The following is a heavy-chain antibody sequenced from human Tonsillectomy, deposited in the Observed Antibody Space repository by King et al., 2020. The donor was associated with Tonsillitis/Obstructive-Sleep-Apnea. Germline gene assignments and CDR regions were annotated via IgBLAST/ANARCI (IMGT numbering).Heavy chain of an antibody. J-gene: IGHJ4*02. Sequence: QLVQSGGGLVQPGGSLRLSCAASGFTFSSYAMSWVRQAPGKGLEWVSAISGSGGSTYYADSVKGRFTISRDNSKNTLYLQMNSLRAEETAVYYCAKGDLDSSGYYSVAFDCWGQGTLVTVSS. CDR1: GFTFSSYA. CDR3: AKGDLDSSGYYSVAFDC. CDR2: ISGSGGST. D-gene: IGHD3-22*01. V-gene: IGHV3-23*04.